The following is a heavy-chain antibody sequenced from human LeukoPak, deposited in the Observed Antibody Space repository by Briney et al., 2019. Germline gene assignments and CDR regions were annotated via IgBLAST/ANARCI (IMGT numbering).Heavy chain of an antibody. Sequence: SGTLSLTCAVSGGSISSNNWWSWVRQPQGKGLEWIGEIYASGSTYYNPSLKSRVTISVDTSKNQFSLKLSSVTAADTAVYYCARHSGSYEGNWSDPWGQGTLVTVSS. V-gene: IGHV4-4*02. CDR2: IYASGST. D-gene: IGHD1-26*01. J-gene: IGHJ5*02. CDR3: ARHSGSYEGNWSDP. CDR1: GGSISSNNW.